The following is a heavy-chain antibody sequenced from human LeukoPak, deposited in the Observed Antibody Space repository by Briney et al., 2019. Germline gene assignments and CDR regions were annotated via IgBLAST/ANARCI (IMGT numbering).Heavy chain of an antibody. J-gene: IGHJ4*02. D-gene: IGHD7-27*01. CDR3: ARLATGAFDH. Sequence: PSETLSLTCAVSSYSISSGYYWGWIRQPPGKGLEWIGSIYHSGSTYYNPSLKSRVTISVDTSKNQFSLKLSSVTAADTAVYYCARLATGAFDHWGQGTLVTASS. CDR1: SYSISSGYY. CDR2: IYHSGST. V-gene: IGHV4-38-2*01.